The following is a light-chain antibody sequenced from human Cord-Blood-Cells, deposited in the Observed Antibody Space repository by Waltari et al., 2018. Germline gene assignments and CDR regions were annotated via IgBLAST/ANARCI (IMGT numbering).Light chain of an antibody. Sequence: DIQMTQSPSTLSASVGDRVTITCRASQSISSWLAWYQQKPGKAPKLLIYKASSLESGVPSRFSGSGSGTEFTLTISSLQPEYFATYYCQQYNSYSFRQGTKVEIK. V-gene: IGKV1-5*03. CDR1: QSISSW. CDR3: QQYNSYS. J-gene: IGKJ1*01. CDR2: KAS.